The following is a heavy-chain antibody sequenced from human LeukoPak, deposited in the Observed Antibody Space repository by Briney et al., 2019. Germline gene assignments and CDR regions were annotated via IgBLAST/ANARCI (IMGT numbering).Heavy chain of an antibody. J-gene: IGHJ4*02. Sequence: GESLKISCKGSGYSFTSYWIGWVRQMAGKGLEWMGIIYPGDSHTRYSPSFQGQVTISADKSNSSAYLQWSSLKASDTALYYCAMDASGGYGPLDYWGQGTLVTVSS. D-gene: IGHD5-12*01. CDR1: GYSFTSYW. V-gene: IGHV5-51*01. CDR2: IYPGDSHT. CDR3: AMDASGGYGPLDY.